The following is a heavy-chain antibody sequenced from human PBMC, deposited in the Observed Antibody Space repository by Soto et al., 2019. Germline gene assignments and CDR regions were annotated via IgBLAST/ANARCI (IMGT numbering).Heavy chain of an antibody. CDR2: INPNNGAT. D-gene: IGHD2-21*01. CDR1: GDTFTTNY. J-gene: IGHJ6*02. CDR3: ASRVLCDVDV. V-gene: IGHV1-46*01. Sequence: QEQLVQSGAEVKEPGASLKVSCKASGDTFTTNYLHWVRQAPGQGLEWMGRINPNNGATLYAQEFQGRLILTTDTSTSTVYMDLNSVKSDDPAVYYCASRVLCDVDVWGQAITVTVSS.